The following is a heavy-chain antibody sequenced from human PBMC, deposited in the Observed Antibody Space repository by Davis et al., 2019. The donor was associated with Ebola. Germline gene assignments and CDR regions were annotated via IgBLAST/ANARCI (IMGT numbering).Heavy chain of an antibody. D-gene: IGHD1-26*01. J-gene: IGHJ3*02. CDR3: AREKWELIDAFDI. Sequence: SVKVSCKASGGTFSSYAISWVRQAPGQGLEWMGGIIPIFGTANYAQKFQGRVTITADESTSTAYMELSSLRSEDTAVYYCAREKWELIDAFDIWGQGTMVTVSS. V-gene: IGHV1-69*13. CDR1: GGTFSSYA. CDR2: IIPIFGTA.